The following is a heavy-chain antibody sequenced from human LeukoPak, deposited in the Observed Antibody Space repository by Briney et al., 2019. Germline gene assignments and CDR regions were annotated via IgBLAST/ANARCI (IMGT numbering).Heavy chain of an antibody. Sequence: SETLSLTCAVYGGSFSGYYWSWIRQPPGKGLEWIGEIYHSGSTNYNPSLKSRVTISVDKSKNQFSLKLSSVTAADTAVYYCAREYYYDSSGYLLYYYGMDVWGQGTTVTVSS. CDR3: AREYYYDSSGYLLYYYGMDV. V-gene: IGHV4-34*01. J-gene: IGHJ6*02. D-gene: IGHD3-22*01. CDR1: GGSFSGYY. CDR2: IYHSGST.